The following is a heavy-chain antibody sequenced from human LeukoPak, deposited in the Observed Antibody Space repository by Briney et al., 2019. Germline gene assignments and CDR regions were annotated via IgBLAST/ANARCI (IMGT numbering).Heavy chain of an antibody. J-gene: IGHJ3*02. CDR3: ARAGVWDYSDSSGYHNAAFDI. Sequence: ASVRVSCKASGYTFTGYYVHWVRQAPGQGLEWMGWINPNSGGPKYAQRFQGRVTVTRDTSISTAYMDLSRLRSDDTAVYYCARAGVWDYSDSSGYHNAAFDIWGQGTMVTVSS. V-gene: IGHV1-2*02. CDR2: INPNSGGP. D-gene: IGHD3-22*01. CDR1: GYTFTGYY.